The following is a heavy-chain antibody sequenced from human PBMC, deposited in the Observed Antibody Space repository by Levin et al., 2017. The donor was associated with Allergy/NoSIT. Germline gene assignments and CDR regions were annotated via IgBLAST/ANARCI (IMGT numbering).Heavy chain of an antibody. CDR2: ISAYNGHT. V-gene: IGHV1-18*01. Sequence: ASVKVSCKASGYSFISYGISWVRQAPGQGLEWMGWISAYNGHTNYVEDLQGRITMTTDTSTSTVYMDLRSLTSDDTAVYYCARERGVYGDYGDYWGQGTLVTVSS. CDR3: ARERGVYGDYGDY. D-gene: IGHD4-17*01. CDR1: GYSFISYG. J-gene: IGHJ4*02.